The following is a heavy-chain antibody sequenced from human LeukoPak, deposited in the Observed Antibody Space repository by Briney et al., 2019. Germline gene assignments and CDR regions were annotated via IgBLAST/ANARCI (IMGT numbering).Heavy chain of an antibody. D-gene: IGHD6-19*01. V-gene: IGHV4-34*01. Sequence: PSETLSLTCAVYGGSFSGYYWSWIRQPPGKGLEWIGEINHSGSTNYNPSLKSRVTISVDTSKNQFSLKLSSVTAADTAVYYCASGAVAGAFDYWGREPWSPSPQ. CDR1: GGSFSGYY. CDR2: INHSGST. CDR3: ASGAVAGAFDY. J-gene: IGHJ4*02.